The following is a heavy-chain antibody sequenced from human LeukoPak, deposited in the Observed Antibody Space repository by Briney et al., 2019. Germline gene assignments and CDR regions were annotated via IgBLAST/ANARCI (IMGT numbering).Heavy chain of an antibody. V-gene: IGHV4-59*08. J-gene: IGHJ5*02. CDR3: ARQGLRLGELSS. CDR1: GGSISSYY. CDR2: IYYSGST. Sequence: PSETLSLTGTVSGGSISSYYWSWIRQPPGKGLEWIGYIYYSGSTNYNPSLESRVTISVDTSKNQFSLKLSSVTAADTAVYYCARQGLRLGELSSWGQGTLVTVSS. D-gene: IGHD3-16*02.